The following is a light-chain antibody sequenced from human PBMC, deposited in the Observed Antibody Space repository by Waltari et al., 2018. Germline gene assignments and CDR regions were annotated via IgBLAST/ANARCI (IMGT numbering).Light chain of an antibody. V-gene: IGKV3-15*01. CDR1: QNVRDN. CDR3: QQYTNWPS. J-gene: IGKJ3*01. CDR2: SAS. Sequence: EVVMTQSPATLSVSPGERVTLSCRASQNVRDNLAWYQQRPGQRPRLLIYSASTRATGVPARFRGSGSGTDFSLTISSLQSEDFALYYCQQYTNWPSFGPGTKVAVK.